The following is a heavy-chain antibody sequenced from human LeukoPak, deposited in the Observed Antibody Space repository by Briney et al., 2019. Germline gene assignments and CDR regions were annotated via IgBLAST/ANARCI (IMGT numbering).Heavy chain of an antibody. D-gene: IGHD6-19*01. J-gene: IGHJ4*02. CDR2: IYYSGST. V-gene: IGHV4-31*03. Sequence: SETLSLSCTVSGGSISSGGYYWSWIRQHSGKGLEWIGYIYYSGSTYYNPSLKSRVTISVDTSKNQFSLKLSSVTAADTAVYYCARVRAVAGTIYYFDYWGQGTLVTVSS. CDR1: GGSISSGGYY. CDR3: ARVRAVAGTIYYFDY.